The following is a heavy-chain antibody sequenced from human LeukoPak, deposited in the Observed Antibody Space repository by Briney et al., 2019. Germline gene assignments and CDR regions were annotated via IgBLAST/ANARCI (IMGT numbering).Heavy chain of an antibody. D-gene: IGHD4-11*01. CDR3: ARDTTTVTTFLDWPRKSHFDY. Sequence: GRSLRLSCAASGFTFSSYAMHWVRQAPGKGLEWVAVISYDGSNKYYADSVKGRFTISRDNSKNTLYLQMNSLRAEDTAVYYCARDTTTVTTFLDWPRKSHFDYWGQGTLVTVSS. V-gene: IGHV3-30-3*01. J-gene: IGHJ4*02. CDR1: GFTFSSYA. CDR2: ISYDGSNK.